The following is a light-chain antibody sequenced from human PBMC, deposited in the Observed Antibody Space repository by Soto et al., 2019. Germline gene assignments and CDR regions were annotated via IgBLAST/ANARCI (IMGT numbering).Light chain of an antibody. J-gene: IGKJ5*01. CDR3: QQYDYWPPIT. CDR2: GAS. Sequence: ETVMTQSPATLSVSPGESATLSCRASQSVSTKLAWYQQKPGQAPRLLIYGASTRATGIPARFSGSGSGTEFTLTVSSLQSEDFAVYYCQQYDYWPPITFGQGTRLEIK. V-gene: IGKV3D-15*01. CDR1: QSVSTK.